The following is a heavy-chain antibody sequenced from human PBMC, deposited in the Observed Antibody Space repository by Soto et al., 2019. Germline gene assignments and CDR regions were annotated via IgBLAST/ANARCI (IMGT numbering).Heavy chain of an antibody. V-gene: IGHV4-59*01. CDR3: AWDRLVTAAKRAYFYYGMDV. Sequence: SETLSLTCTVSGGSISSYYWSWIRQPPGKGLEWIGYIYYSGSTNYNPSLKSRVTISVDTSKNQFSLKLSSVTAADTAVYYCAWDRLVTAAKRAYFYYGMDVWGQGTTVTV. CDR2: IYYSGST. J-gene: IGHJ6*02. D-gene: IGHD2-2*01. CDR1: GGSISSYY.